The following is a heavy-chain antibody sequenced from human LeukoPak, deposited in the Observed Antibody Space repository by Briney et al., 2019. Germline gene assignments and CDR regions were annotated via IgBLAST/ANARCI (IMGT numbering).Heavy chain of an antibody. Sequence: GGSLRLSCAASGFTFSSYAMSWVRQAPGKGLEWVSAISGSGGSTYYADSVKGRFTISRDNSKNTLYLQMNSLRAEDTAIYYCARKADGTYYTFDYWGQGTLVTVSS. V-gene: IGHV3-23*01. CDR3: ARKADGTYYTFDY. CDR2: ISGSGGST. J-gene: IGHJ4*02. D-gene: IGHD1-26*01. CDR1: GFTFSSYA.